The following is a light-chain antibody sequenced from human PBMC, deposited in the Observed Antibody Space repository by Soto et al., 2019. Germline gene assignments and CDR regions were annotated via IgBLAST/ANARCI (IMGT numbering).Light chain of an antibody. CDR3: AAWDDSLNGVV. Sequence: QSVLTQPPSASGTPGQRVTISCSGSSSNIGSNTVNWYQQLPGTAPKLLIYSNNQRPSGVPDPFSGSKSGTSASLAISGLQSEDEAEYYCAAWDDSLNGVVFGGGTKLTVL. CDR1: SSNIGSNT. CDR2: SNN. J-gene: IGLJ2*01. V-gene: IGLV1-44*01.